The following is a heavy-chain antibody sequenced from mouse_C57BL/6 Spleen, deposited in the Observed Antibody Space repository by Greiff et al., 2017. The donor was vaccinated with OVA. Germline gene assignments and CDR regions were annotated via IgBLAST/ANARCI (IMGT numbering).Heavy chain of an antibody. CDR1: GYTFTGYW. V-gene: IGHV1-9*01. Sequence: QVQLQQSGAELMKPGASVKLSCKATGYTFTGYWIEWVKQRPGHGLEWIGEILPGSGRTHYNEKFKGKATFTADTSSNTAYMQLSSLTTEDSAIYDCARGGLGRAWFADWGQGTLVTVSA. CDR2: ILPGSGRT. J-gene: IGHJ3*01. CDR3: ARGGLGRAWFAD. D-gene: IGHD4-1*01.